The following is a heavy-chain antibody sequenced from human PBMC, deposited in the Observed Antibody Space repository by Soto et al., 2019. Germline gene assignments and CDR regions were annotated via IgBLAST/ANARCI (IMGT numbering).Heavy chain of an antibody. J-gene: IGHJ5*01. D-gene: IGHD3-10*01. CDR1: GFTFSSYS. CDR2: IGPSHNDI. V-gene: IGHV3-21*05. CDR3: AKDLPGELLPTCFDS. Sequence: GGSLRLSCAASGFTFSSYSMNWVRQAPGKGPEWISYIGPSHNDIGYAASVKGRFTISRDNAKDSLYLQMNSLRVEDTALYYCAKDLPGELLPTCFDSRGPGTLVTVSS.